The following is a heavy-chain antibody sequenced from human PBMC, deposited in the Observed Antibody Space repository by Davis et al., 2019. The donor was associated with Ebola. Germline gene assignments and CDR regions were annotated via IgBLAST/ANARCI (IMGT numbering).Heavy chain of an antibody. D-gene: IGHD4-17*01. J-gene: IGHJ3*02. V-gene: IGHV3-11*01. Sequence: PGGSLRLSCAASGFTFSDYYMSWIRQAPGKGLEWLSYIDSRGNAMYYTASVKGRFTISRDNTNNSLYLQMKSLRGDDTAVYYCARPYGDYAAFDIWGQGTVVTVSS. CDR2: IDSRGNAM. CDR3: ARPYGDYAAFDI. CDR1: GFTFSDYY.